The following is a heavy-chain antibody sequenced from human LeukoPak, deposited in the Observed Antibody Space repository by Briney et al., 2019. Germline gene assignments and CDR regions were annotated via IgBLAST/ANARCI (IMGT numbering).Heavy chain of an antibody. V-gene: IGHV4-61*08. CDR3: ARARRITGTGQFDY. CDR2: IYHTGSN. J-gene: IGHJ4*02. D-gene: IGHD1-7*01. Sequence: PSETLSLTCTVSGGSVSSADYYWSWIRHPPGKALEWIGYIYHTGSNNYKYSLKSRVTISLDTSKNRFSLRLTSVTAADTARYYCARARRITGTGQFDYWGQGTLVTVSS. CDR1: GGSVSSADYY.